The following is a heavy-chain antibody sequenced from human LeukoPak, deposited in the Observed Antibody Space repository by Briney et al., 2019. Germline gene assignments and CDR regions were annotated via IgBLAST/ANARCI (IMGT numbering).Heavy chain of an antibody. J-gene: IGHJ4*02. CDR2: IYDSGST. CDR1: GGSISSYY. D-gene: IGHD3-22*01. V-gene: IGHV4-59*01. Sequence: PSETLSLTCTVSGGSISSYYWSWIRQPPGQGLEWIGKIYDSGSTNYNPSLKSRLTISVDTSKNQCSLKLSSVTAADAAVYYCARQSISGSSLSYFDYWGQGTLVNVSS. CDR3: ARQSISGSSLSYFDY.